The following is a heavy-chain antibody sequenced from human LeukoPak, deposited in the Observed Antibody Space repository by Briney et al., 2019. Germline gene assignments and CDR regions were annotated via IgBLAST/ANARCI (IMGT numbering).Heavy chain of an antibody. CDR1: GFTFSSYG. Sequence: GRSLRLSCAASGFTFSSYGMHWVRQAPGKGLEWVAVIWYDGSNKYYADSVKGRFTLSRDNSKNTLYLQMNSLRAEDTAVYYCARGLNYYDSSGYPFDYWGQGTLVTVSS. D-gene: IGHD3-22*01. CDR3: ARGLNYYDSSGYPFDY. CDR2: IWYDGSNK. V-gene: IGHV3-33*01. J-gene: IGHJ4*02.